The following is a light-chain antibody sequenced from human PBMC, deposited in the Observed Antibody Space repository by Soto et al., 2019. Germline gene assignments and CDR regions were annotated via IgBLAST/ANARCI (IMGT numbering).Light chain of an antibody. CDR2: AAS. CDR1: QGIANH. CDR3: HKYKSAPYT. Sequence: DIQMTQSPSSLSASVGDRVTITCRASQGIANHLAWYQQKPGKAPNLLIYAASTLQSGVPSRFSGSGFGTDFTLTISSLQPKDVATYYGHKYKSAPYTFGPGTKVDI. V-gene: IGKV1-27*01. J-gene: IGKJ3*01.